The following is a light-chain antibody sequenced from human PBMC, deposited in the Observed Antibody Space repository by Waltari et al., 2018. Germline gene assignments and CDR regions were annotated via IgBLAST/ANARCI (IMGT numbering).Light chain of an antibody. V-gene: IGLV1-44*01. CDR3: STWDDSLNGWV. CDR2: SNN. J-gene: IGLJ3*02. Sequence: QSALTQPPSASETPGQRVTIACSGGFPNIGSNTVVWYQQLPGTAPKLLIYSNNQRPSGVPDRFSGSKSVTSASLAISGLQSEDEATYFCSTWDDSLNGWVFGGVTKLTVL. CDR1: FPNIGSNT.